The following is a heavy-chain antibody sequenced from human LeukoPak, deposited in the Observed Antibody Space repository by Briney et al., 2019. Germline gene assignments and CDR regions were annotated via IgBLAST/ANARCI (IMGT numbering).Heavy chain of an antibody. CDR2: IIPIFGTA. V-gene: IGHV1-69*05. J-gene: IGHJ6*03. D-gene: IGHD3-22*01. CDR1: GYTFTSYV. Sequence: SVKVSCKASGYTFTSYVMNWVRQAPGQGLEWMGGIIPIFGTANYAQKFQGRVTITTDESTSTAYMELSSLRSEDTAVYYCAREGLDSSPHYYYMDVWGKGTTVTVSS. CDR3: AREGLDSSPHYYYMDV.